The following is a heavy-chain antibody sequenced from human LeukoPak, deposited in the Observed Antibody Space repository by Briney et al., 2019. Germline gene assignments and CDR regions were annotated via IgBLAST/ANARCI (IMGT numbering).Heavy chain of an antibody. CDR1: GGTFSSYA. D-gene: IGHD3-10*01. Sequence: ASVKVSCKASGGTFSSYAISWVRQAPGQGLEWMGGIIPIFGTANYAQKFQGRVTITTDESTSTAYMELSSLRSEDTAVYYCAKGGRFGHRLGGAFDIWGQGTMVTVSS. CDR2: IIPIFGTA. J-gene: IGHJ3*02. CDR3: AKGGRFGHRLGGAFDI. V-gene: IGHV1-69*05.